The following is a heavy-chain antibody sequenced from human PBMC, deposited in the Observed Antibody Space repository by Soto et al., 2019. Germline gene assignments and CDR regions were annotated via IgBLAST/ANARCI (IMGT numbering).Heavy chain of an antibody. Sequence: SVKVSCKASGGTFSSYTISWVRQAPGQGLEWMGRIIPILGIANYAQKFQGRVTITADKSTSTAYMYLSSLRSEDMVLFYCARGVQDYGRVVAFDIWGQGTMVTVSS. CDR3: ARGVQDYGRVVAFDI. D-gene: IGHD4-17*01. CDR2: IIPILGIA. V-gene: IGHV1-69*02. CDR1: GGTFSSYT. J-gene: IGHJ3*02.